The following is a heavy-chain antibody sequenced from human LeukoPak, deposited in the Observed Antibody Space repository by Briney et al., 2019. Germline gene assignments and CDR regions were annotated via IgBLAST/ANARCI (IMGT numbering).Heavy chain of an antibody. CDR2: ISSSGSTI. D-gene: IGHD3-10*01. CDR3: ARTSYYDSGSYLYYFDY. V-gene: IGHV3-48*03. Sequence: GGSPRLSCAASGFTFRNYEMNWVRQAPGKGLEWVSCISSSGSTIYYADSVKGRFTISRDNAKNSLYLQMNSLRAEDTAVYYCARTSYYDSGSYLYYFDYWGQGTLVTVSS. CDR1: GFTFRNYE. J-gene: IGHJ4*02.